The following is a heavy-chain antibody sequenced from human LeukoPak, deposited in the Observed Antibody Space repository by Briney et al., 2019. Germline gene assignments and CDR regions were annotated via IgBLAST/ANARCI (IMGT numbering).Heavy chain of an antibody. V-gene: IGHV3-23*01. J-gene: IGHJ4*02. CDR3: AKRASIDSVGY. D-gene: IGHD3-22*01. CDR2: ISGSGGST. Sequence: GGSLRLSCAASGFTFSNYVMNWVRQAPGKGLEWVSGISGSGGSTYYADSVKGRFTISRDNSKNTLYLQMNSLRADDTAVYYCAKRASIDSVGYWGQGTLVTVSS. CDR1: GFTFSNYV.